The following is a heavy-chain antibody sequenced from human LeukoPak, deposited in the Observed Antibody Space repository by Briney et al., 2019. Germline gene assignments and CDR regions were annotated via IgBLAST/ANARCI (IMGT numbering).Heavy chain of an antibody. CDR1: GFTFSSYS. CDR2: ISSSSRTI. J-gene: IGHJ3*02. D-gene: IGHD3-22*01. CDR3: AKVRMITMIAYDAFDI. Sequence: GGSLRLSCAASGFTFSSYSMNWVRQAPGKGLEWVSYISSSSRTIYYADSVKGRFTISRDNAKNTLYLQMNSLRAEDTAIYYCAKVRMITMIAYDAFDIWGQGSMVTVSS. V-gene: IGHV3-48*01.